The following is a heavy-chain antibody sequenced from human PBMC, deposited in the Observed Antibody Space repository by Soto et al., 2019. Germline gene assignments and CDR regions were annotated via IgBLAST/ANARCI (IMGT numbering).Heavy chain of an antibody. D-gene: IGHD4-17*01. Sequence: QVQLQQWGAGLLKPSETLSLTCAVYGGSFSGYYWSWLRQPPGKGLEWIGEINHSGSTNYNPSLNMLVSIPVNTPTIQFSLKRSSFSAADTAVYSCARAKKGDYVTLKYFYCYYVDLWGKGTTVTVSS. CDR3: ARAKKGDYVTLKYFYCYYVDL. CDR1: GGSFSGYY. V-gene: IGHV4-34*01. J-gene: IGHJ6*03. CDR2: INHSGST.